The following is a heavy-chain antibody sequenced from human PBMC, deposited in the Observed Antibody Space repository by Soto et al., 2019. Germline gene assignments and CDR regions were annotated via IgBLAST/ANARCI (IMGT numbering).Heavy chain of an antibody. CDR1: GGSVSSGSYY. J-gene: IGHJ3*02. CDR3: ARDALTTGTTYAFDI. CDR2: IYYSGST. D-gene: IGHD1-1*01. Sequence: PSETLSLTCTVSGGSVSSGSYYWSWMRQPPGKGLEWIGYIYYSGSTNYNPSLKSRVTISVETSKNQFSLKLSSVTAADTAVYYCARDALTTGTTYAFDICGQGTMVTV. V-gene: IGHV4-61*01.